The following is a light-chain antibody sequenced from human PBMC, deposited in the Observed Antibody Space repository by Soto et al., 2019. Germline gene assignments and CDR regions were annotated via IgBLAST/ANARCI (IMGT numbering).Light chain of an antibody. Sequence: QSVLTQPPSVSAAPGQEVTISCSGSSSNIGNNYVSWYQQLPGTAPKLLIYDNNKRPSGIPDRFSDSKSGTSATLGITGLQTGDEADYYCGTWDSSLSAYVFGTGTKVTVL. V-gene: IGLV1-51*01. CDR1: SSNIGNNY. J-gene: IGLJ1*01. CDR3: GTWDSSLSAYV. CDR2: DNN.